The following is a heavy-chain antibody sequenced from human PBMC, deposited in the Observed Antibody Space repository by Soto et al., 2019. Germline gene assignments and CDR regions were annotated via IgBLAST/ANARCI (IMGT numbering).Heavy chain of an antibody. J-gene: IGHJ5*01. Sequence: PGASLKISCMASGYSFSSSHWISWVRQTPGKGLEWLGMIYPGDSDTRYSPSFQGRVTISADKSISTAYMQWDRLKASGTATYYWARGGSQQLVNRFDTWGQGTRVTVSS. CDR3: ARGGSQQLVNRFDT. V-gene: IGHV5-51*01. CDR1: GYSFSSSHW. D-gene: IGHD6-6*01. CDR2: IYPGDSDT.